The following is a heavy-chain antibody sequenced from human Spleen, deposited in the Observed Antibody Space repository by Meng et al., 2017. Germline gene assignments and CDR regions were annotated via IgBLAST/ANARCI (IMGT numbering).Heavy chain of an antibody. Sequence: SETLSLTCAVYGGPFSGYYWNWIRQPPGKGREGIGEINLGGNTNYNPSLKSRVTISGDTSKNQFSLKVRSVTAADTGVYYCARGRRYGINIAVRLSWFDPWGQGTLVTVSS. CDR3: ARGRRYGINIAVRLSWFDP. CDR2: INLGGNT. V-gene: IGHV4-34*01. CDR1: GGPFSGYY. J-gene: IGHJ5*02. D-gene: IGHD6-19*01.